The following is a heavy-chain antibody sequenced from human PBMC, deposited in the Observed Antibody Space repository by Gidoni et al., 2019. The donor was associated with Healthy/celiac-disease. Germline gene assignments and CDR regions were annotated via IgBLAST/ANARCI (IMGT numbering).Heavy chain of an antibody. CDR1: GFIFSDNY. CDR3: ARVKDDYGDYGSSTIYYYFGMDV. J-gene: IGHJ6*02. D-gene: IGHD4-17*01. Sequence: QVQLVESGGGLVKPGGSLRLSCAASGFIFSDNYMSWIRQAPGKGLDWVSYISVSASTIYYADSVKGRFTIARDNAKNSLYLQMNSLRAEDTAVYYCARVKDDYGDYGSSTIYYYFGMDVWGQGTTVTVSS. V-gene: IGHV3-11*01. CDR2: ISVSASTI.